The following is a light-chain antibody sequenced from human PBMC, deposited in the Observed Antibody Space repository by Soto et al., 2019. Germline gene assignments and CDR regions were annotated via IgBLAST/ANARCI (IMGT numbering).Light chain of an antibody. CDR2: GNN. Sequence: QAVVTQPPSVSGAPGQRVTIACTGSSSNIGAGYDVHWYQQLPGTAPKLLIFGNNNRPSGVPDRFSGSKSGTSASLAITGLQAEDDADYDCQSYDSGLSARVFGGGTKLTVL. CDR3: QSYDSGLSARV. V-gene: IGLV1-40*01. CDR1: SSNIGAGYD. J-gene: IGLJ3*02.